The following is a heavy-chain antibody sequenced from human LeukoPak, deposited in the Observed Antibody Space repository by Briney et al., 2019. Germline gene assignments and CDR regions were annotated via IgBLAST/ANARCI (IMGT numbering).Heavy chain of an antibody. D-gene: IGHD6-19*01. J-gene: IGHJ4*02. CDR1: GFIFSVYD. CDR3: ASPSSVAGLNYFDY. V-gene: IGHV3-23*01. Sequence: GGSLRLSCAASGFIFSVYDMSWVRQAPEKGLEWVSLISGNGGSTYYADSVKGRFTISRDNSKNTLYLQMNSLRAEDTAVYYCASPSSVAGLNYFDYWGQGALVTVSS. CDR2: ISGNGGST.